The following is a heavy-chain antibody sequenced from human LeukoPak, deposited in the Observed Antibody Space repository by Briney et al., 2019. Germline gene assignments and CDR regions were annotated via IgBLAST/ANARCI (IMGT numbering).Heavy chain of an antibody. J-gene: IGHJ3*02. CDR2: INHSGST. CDR1: GGSFSGYY. Sequence: SETLPLTCAVYGGSFSGYYWSWIRQPPGKGLEWIGEINHSGSTNYNPSLKSRVTISVDTSKNQSSLKLSSVTAADTAVYYCARSEYSYGADAFDIWGQGTMVTVSS. D-gene: IGHD5-18*01. CDR3: ARSEYSYGADAFDI. V-gene: IGHV4-34*01.